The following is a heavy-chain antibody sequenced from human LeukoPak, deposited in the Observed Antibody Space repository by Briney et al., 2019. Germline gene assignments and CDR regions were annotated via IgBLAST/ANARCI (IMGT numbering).Heavy chain of an antibody. D-gene: IGHD3-10*01. CDR2: ISYDGSNK. Sequence: GGSLRLSCAASGFTLSDNYISWIRQAPGKGLEWVAVISYDGSNKYYADSVKGRFTISRDNSKNTLYLQMNSLRAEDTAVYYCARDLYGSGSSADLDYWGQGTLVTVSS. V-gene: IGHV3-30-3*01. J-gene: IGHJ4*02. CDR3: ARDLYGSGSSADLDY. CDR1: GFTLSDNY.